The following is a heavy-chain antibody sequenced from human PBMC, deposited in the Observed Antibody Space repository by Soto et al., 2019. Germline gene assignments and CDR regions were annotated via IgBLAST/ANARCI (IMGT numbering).Heavy chain of an antibody. CDR1: GFTFSNYA. Sequence: QVQLVESGGGVVQPGRSLRLSCAASGFTFSNYAIHWVRQAPGKGLEWVAAISYDGTDKHYADSMKGQFTISRDNSKNTFYLQMNSLTAEDTALYYCARDARTVTHWYFDLWGRGTLVTVSS. D-gene: IGHD2-15*01. CDR2: ISYDGTDK. V-gene: IGHV3-30-3*01. J-gene: IGHJ2*01. CDR3: ARDARTVTHWYFDL.